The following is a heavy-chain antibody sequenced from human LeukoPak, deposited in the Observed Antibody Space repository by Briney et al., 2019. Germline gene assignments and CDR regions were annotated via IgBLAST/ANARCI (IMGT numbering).Heavy chain of an antibody. J-gene: IGHJ5*02. CDR2: FDPEDGET. CDR1: GYTLTELS. Sequence: GASVKVSCKVSGYTLTELSMHWVRQAPGKGLEWMGGFDPEDGETIYAQKFQGRVTMTEDTSTDTAYMELSSLRSEDTAVYYCATAGPNDYGDLPWGQGTLVTVSS. D-gene: IGHD4-17*01. V-gene: IGHV1-24*01. CDR3: ATAGPNDYGDLP.